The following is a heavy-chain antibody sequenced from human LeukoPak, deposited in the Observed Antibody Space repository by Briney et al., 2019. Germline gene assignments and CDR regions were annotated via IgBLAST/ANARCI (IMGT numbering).Heavy chain of an antibody. D-gene: IGHD1-26*01. CDR2: ISAYNGNT. CDR1: GYTFTGYY. CDR3: ARDFRRIVGATGVNWFDP. V-gene: IGHV1-18*04. J-gene: IGHJ5*02. Sequence: ASVKVSCKASGYTFTGYYMHWVRQAPGQGLEWMGWISAYNGNTNYAQKLQGRVTMTTDTSTSTAYMELRSLRSDDTAVYDCARDFRRIVGATGVNWFDPWGQGTLVTVSS.